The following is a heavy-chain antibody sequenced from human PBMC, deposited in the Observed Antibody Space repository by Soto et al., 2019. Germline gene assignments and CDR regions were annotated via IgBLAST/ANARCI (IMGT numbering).Heavy chain of an antibody. CDR3: TTGLTIFGVVIDP. CDR2: IKSKTDGGTT. V-gene: IGHV3-15*01. CDR1: GFTFSNAL. Sequence: EVQLVESGGGLVKPGGSLRLSCAASGFTFSNALMSWVRQAPGKGLEWVGRIKSKTDGGTTDYAAPVKGRFTISRDDSKNTLYLQMNSLKTEDTAVYYCTTGLTIFGVVIDPWGQGPLVTVSS. J-gene: IGHJ5*02. D-gene: IGHD3-3*01.